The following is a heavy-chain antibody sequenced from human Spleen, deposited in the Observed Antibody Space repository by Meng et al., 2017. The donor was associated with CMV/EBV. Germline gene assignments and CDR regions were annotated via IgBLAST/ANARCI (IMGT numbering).Heavy chain of an antibody. D-gene: IGHD3-10*01. Sequence: GESLKISCAVSGINLDTYWMHWVRQVPGKGLVWLSRIYSDGISTRYADSVKGRFTISRDNSKKTLYLQMSGLRAEDTALYYCAREPGRGAFDIWGQGTMVTVSS. J-gene: IGHJ3*02. CDR2: IYSDGIST. V-gene: IGHV3-74*01. CDR1: GINLDTYW. CDR3: AREPGRGAFDI.